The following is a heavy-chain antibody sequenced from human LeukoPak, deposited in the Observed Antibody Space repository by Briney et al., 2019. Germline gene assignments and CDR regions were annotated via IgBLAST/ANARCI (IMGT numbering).Heavy chain of an antibody. Sequence: GGSLRLSCAASGFTFSVSWMSWVRQAPGKGLEYVPAISSNGGSTYYANSVKGRFTISRDNSKNTLYLQMGSLRAEDMAVYYCARAYNPMYYDSWSGPNWFDPWGQGTLVTVSS. J-gene: IGHJ5*02. D-gene: IGHD3-3*01. CDR3: ARAYNPMYYDSWSGPNWFDP. CDR1: GFTFSVSW. CDR2: ISSNGGST. V-gene: IGHV3-64*01.